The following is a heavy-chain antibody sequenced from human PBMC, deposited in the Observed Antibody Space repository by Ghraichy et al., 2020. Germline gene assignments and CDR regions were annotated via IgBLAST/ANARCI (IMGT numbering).Heavy chain of an antibody. CDR3: AREYREYNWNDWPSFDS. D-gene: IGHD1-20*01. CDR2: INPLLDKT. Sequence: SVKVSCKASGGTFNSYQITWVRQAPGQGLEWMGRINPLLDKTNYAQRFQGRVTIIADTSTTTAYMELSSLRSEDTAVYYCAREYREYNWNDWPSFDSWGQGTLVTVSS. J-gene: IGHJ4*02. CDR1: GGTFNSYQ. V-gene: IGHV1-69*04.